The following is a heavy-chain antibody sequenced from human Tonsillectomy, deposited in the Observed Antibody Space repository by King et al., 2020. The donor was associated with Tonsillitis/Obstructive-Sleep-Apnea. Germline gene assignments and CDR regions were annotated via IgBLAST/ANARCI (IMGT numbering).Heavy chain of an antibody. V-gene: IGHV3-66*01. Sequence: VQLGESGGGLVQPGGSLRLSCAASGFTVRSNYRSGVRQATGKGLEWDSVIYSGGSTYYADSVKGKFTISRENSKKTLDLQMNSLRAEDTAVYYCAKGGYCSSTCRHRNDAFDIWGQGTMVTVSS. CDR2: IYSGGST. J-gene: IGHJ3*02. CDR1: GFTVRSNY. CDR3: AKGGYCSSTCRHRNDAFDI. D-gene: IGHD2-2*01.